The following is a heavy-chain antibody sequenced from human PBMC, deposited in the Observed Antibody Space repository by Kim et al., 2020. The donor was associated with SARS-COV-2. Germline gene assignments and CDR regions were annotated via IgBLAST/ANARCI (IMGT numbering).Heavy chain of an antibody. V-gene: IGHV3-64D*06. CDR1: GFTFSSYT. CDR3: VRLSSGWYYDY. Sequence: GGSLRLSCSASGFTFSSYTMHWIRQAPGKGLKYVSGISGDGGNTFYSDSVKGRFTISRDNSKNTLFLQMSSLRPEDTAVYYCVRLSSGWYYDYWGQGTLVTVSS. D-gene: IGHD6-19*01. J-gene: IGHJ4*02. CDR2: ISGDGGNT.